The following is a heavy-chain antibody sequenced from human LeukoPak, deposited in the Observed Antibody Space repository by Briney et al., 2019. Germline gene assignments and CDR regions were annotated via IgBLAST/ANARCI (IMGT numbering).Heavy chain of an antibody. CDR3: ARSNRLLYSSSPLEY. D-gene: IGHD6-13*01. Sequence: PSGTLSLTCAVYGGSFSGYYWSWIRQPPGKGLEWIGYIYYSGSTNYNPSLKSRVTISVDTSKNQFSLKLSSVTAADTAVYYCARSNRLLYSSSPLEYWGQGTLVTVSS. CDR2: IYYSGST. CDR1: GGSFSGYY. J-gene: IGHJ4*02. V-gene: IGHV4-59*01.